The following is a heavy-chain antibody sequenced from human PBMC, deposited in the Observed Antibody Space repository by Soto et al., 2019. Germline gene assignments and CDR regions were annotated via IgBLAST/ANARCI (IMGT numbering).Heavy chain of an antibody. CDR1: GGSISTYY. V-gene: IGHV4-59*01. CDR2: IFYSDNT. Sequence: NPSETLSLTCTVSGGSISTYYWSWVRQSPGKGLGWIGYIFYSDNTNYNPSLKSRVTISVDTSKNQFSLKLTSVTAADTAVYFCARGGETYYDFWSGFSPIDYWGQGALVTVSS. CDR3: ARGGETYYDFWSGFSPIDY. J-gene: IGHJ4*02. D-gene: IGHD3-3*01.